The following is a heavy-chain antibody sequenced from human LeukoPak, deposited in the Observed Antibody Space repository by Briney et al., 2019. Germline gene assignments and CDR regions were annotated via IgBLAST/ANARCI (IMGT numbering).Heavy chain of an antibody. J-gene: IGHJ4*02. CDR1: GFTFSSYS. CDR3: ARGGYSSSWDDTDY. CDR2: ISCSSSTI. D-gene: IGHD6-13*01. Sequence: GGSLRLSCAASGFTFSSYSMNWVRQAPGKGLEWVSYISCSSSTIYYADSVKGRFTISRDNAKNSLYLQMNSLRDEDTAVYYCARGGYSSSWDDTDYWGQGTLVTVSS. V-gene: IGHV3-48*02.